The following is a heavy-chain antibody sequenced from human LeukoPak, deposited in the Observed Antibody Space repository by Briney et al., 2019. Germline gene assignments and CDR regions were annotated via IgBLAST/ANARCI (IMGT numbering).Heavy chain of an antibody. CDR1: GYDFTGFY. J-gene: IGHJ4*02. D-gene: IGHD2-2*01. Sequence: GASVKVSCKASGYDFTGFYIHWVRQAPGQGLQWMGWINPNSGGTNYAQKFQGRVTMTRDTSISTAYMELSRLRSDDTAVYYCAREFLYCSSTSCPAFDYWGQGTLVTVSS. V-gene: IGHV1-2*02. CDR3: AREFLYCSSTSCPAFDY. CDR2: INPNSGGT.